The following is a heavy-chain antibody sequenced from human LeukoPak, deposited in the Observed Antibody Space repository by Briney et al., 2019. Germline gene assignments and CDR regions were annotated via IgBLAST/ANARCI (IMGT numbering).Heavy chain of an antibody. CDR2: ISASGGTT. D-gene: IGHD6-13*01. J-gene: IGHJ4*02. CDR3: AKTRSSSWKEFDY. Sequence: GGSLRLSCAGSGFSFSTYAMSWVRQAPGKGLEWVSGISASGGTTYYADSVKGRFTIFRDNSKNTVYLQMNSLRAEDTAVYYCAKTRSSSWKEFDYWGQGTLVTVSS. CDR1: GFSFSTYA. V-gene: IGHV3-23*01.